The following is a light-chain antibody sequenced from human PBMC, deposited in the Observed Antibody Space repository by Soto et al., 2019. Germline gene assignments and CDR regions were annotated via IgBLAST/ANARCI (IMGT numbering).Light chain of an antibody. CDR1: QSVLDNSTNKSY. Sequence: VLTQSPSSLAVSLGERATVNCRSSQSVLDNSTNKSYLAWYQKKPGHPPKLLVHWASVREAGVPDRFSGGGSGTDFTLTISSLQAEDVAVYYCQHYGYSPYTFGQGSKLEIK. CDR2: WAS. V-gene: IGKV4-1*01. CDR3: QHYGYSPYT. J-gene: IGKJ2*01.